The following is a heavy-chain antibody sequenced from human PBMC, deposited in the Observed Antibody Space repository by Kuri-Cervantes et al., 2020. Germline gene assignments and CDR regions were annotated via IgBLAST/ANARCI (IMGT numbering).Heavy chain of an antibody. J-gene: IGHJ4*02. CDR1: GFTFSSYS. Sequence: GGSLRLSCAASGFTFSSYSMNWVRQAPGKGLEWVSYISSSSTIYYADSVKGRFTISRDNAKNSLYLQMNSLRAEDTAVYYCAREWLRLAGLDYWGQGTLVTVSS. V-gene: IGHV3-48*01. D-gene: IGHD5-12*01. CDR3: AREWLRLAGLDY. CDR2: ISSSSTI.